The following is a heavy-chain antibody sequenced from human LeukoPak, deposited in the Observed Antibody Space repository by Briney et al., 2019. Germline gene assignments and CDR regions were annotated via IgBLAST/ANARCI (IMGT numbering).Heavy chain of an antibody. Sequence: GGSLRLSCAASGFTFTSYSMSWVRQAPGKGLEWVSGTSDRGDYTYYADSVKGRFTISRDNSKNTLYLQMNSLKTEDTAVYYCFSMLSNAFDIWGQGTMVTVSS. V-gene: IGHV3-23*01. J-gene: IGHJ3*02. CDR2: TSDRGDYT. D-gene: IGHD2-8*01. CDR1: GFTFTSYS. CDR3: FSMLSNAFDI.